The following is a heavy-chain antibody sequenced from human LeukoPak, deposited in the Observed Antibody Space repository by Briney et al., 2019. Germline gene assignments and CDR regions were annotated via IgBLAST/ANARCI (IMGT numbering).Heavy chain of an antibody. CDR1: GGSFSGYY. V-gene: IGHV4-34*01. CDR3: ARREYHYGSGAPPKPYNWFDP. CDR2: INHSGST. J-gene: IGHJ5*02. Sequence: SETLSLTXAVYGGSFSGYYWSWIRQPPGKGLEWIGEINHSGSTNYNPSLKSRVTISVDTSKNQFSLKLSSVTAADTAVYYCARREYHYGSGAPPKPYNWFDPWGQGTLVTVSS. D-gene: IGHD3-10*01.